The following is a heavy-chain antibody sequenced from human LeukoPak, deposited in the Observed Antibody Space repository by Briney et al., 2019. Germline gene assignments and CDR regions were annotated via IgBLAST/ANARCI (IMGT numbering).Heavy chain of an antibody. D-gene: IGHD4-17*01. Sequence: GRSLRLSCAASGSTFSSYGMHWVRQAPGKGLEWVAVISYDGSNKYYADSVKGRFTISRDNSKNTLYLQMNSLRAEDTAVYYCARSVGYGDYDYFDYWGQGTLVTVSS. V-gene: IGHV3-30*03. J-gene: IGHJ4*02. CDR3: ARSVGYGDYDYFDY. CDR2: ISYDGSNK. CDR1: GSTFSSYG.